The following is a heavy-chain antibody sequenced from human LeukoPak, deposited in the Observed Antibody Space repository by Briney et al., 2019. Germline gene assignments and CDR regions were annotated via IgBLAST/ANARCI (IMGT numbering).Heavy chain of an antibody. Sequence: TSETLSLTCTVAGGSISSGSYFWNCIRQPPGKGLEWIGYIYHSGSTNYSPSLKSRVTMSVDTSENQFSLKLSSVTAADTAVYYCARHGPTVPRAPHDAFDISGQGTMVTVSS. D-gene: IGHD1-26*01. CDR2: IYHSGST. J-gene: IGHJ3*02. V-gene: IGHV4-61*01. CDR3: ARHGPTVPRAPHDAFDI. CDR1: GGSISSGSYF.